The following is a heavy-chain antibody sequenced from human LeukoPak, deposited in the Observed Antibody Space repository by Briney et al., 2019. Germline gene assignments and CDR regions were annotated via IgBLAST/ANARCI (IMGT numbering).Heavy chain of an antibody. D-gene: IGHD3-9*01. V-gene: IGHV5-51*01. J-gene: IGHJ4*02. CDR2: VYPGDSDT. CDR1: GYSFTSYW. Sequence: GESLKISCKGSGYSFTSYWIGWVRQMPGKGLEWMGIVYPGDSDTRYSPFFQGQVTISADKSISTAYLQWSSLKASDTAMYYCARLPPRSTGYYPADYWGQGTLVTVSS. CDR3: ARLPPRSTGYYPADY.